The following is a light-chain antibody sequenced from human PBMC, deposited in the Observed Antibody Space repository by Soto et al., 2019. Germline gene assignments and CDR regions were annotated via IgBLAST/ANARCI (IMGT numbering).Light chain of an antibody. J-gene: IGKJ5*01. Sequence: DIQITQSPSTLSSSIVDRSTITCRASQTISSWLAWYQQKPGRAPKLLIYKASILESGVPSRFSGTGSGTEFTLTISSLQPDDFATYYCQQYNSYPITFGQGTRLEIK. CDR2: KAS. CDR1: QTISSW. CDR3: QQYNSYPIT. V-gene: IGKV1-5*03.